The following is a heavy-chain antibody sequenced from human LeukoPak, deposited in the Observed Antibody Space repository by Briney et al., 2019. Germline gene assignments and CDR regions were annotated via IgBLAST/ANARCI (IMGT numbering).Heavy chain of an antibody. D-gene: IGHD2-2*01. J-gene: IGHJ5*02. Sequence: SETLSLTCTVSGGSISSYYWSWIRQPPGKGLEWIGYIYYSGSTNYNPSLKSRVTISVDTSKNQFSLKLSSVTAADTAVYYCARVTPHCSSTSCQIDRFDPWGQGTLVTVSS. CDR3: ARVTPHCSSTSCQIDRFDP. CDR1: GGSISSYY. V-gene: IGHV4-59*01. CDR2: IYYSGST.